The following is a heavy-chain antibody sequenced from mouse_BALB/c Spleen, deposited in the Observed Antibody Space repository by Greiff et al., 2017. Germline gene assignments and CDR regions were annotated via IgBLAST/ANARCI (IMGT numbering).Heavy chain of an antibody. V-gene: IGHV1-15*01. Sequence: VQLQESGAELVRPGASVTLSCKASGYTFTDYEMHWVKQTPVHGLEWIGAIDPETGGTAYNQKLKSKATLTADKSSSTAYMKLRSLTSEDSAVYYCTRRGGNYEGAMDYWGQGTSVTVSS. J-gene: IGHJ4*01. CDR2: IDPETGGT. D-gene: IGHD2-1*01. CDR1: GYTFTDYE. CDR3: TRRGGNYEGAMDY.